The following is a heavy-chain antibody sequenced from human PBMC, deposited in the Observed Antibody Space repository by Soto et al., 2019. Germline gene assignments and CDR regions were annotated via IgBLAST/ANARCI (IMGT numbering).Heavy chain of an antibody. CDR1: GGSFSGYY. CDR2: INHSGST. D-gene: IGHD3-10*01. Sequence: ASETLSLTCAVYGGSFSGYYWTWIRQPPGTGLEWIGEINHSGSTNYNPSLKSRVTISVDTSKNQFSLKLTSVTAADTAVYYCARAIPLRYYYGSGSYAFPDAFDIWGQGTMVTVSS. V-gene: IGHV4-34*01. CDR3: ARAIPLRYYYGSGSYAFPDAFDI. J-gene: IGHJ3*02.